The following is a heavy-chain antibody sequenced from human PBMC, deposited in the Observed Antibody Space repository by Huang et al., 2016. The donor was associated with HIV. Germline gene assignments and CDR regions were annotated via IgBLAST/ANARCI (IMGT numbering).Heavy chain of an antibody. V-gene: IGHV4-39*01. CDR3: ASGEYGKNAYDI. Sequence: QLHLQQSGPGLVRPSETLSLICTVSGGSITSSNHYWGWIRQTPGTGLEWIGNFSYSGDAYYTPSLKNRVSISIDTSKSQFSLRLSSVIATDTAVYYCASGEYGKNAYDIWGQGTVVTVSA. D-gene: IGHD2-2*01. J-gene: IGHJ3*02. CDR2: FSYSGDA. CDR1: GGSITSSNHY.